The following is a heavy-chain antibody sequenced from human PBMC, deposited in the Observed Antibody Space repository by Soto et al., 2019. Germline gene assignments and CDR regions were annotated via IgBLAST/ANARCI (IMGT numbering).Heavy chain of an antibody. D-gene: IGHD5-12*01. CDR1: GFTVSTYD. J-gene: IGHJ4*02. Sequence: QLVESGGGLFQAGGSTSLSCLVSGFTVSTYDMAWVRQAPGKGLEWASVIQSGGATYYPDSAQGRFTISRDNSKNTVYLQMSSLRMEDTGVYSCVRVLYDSGVVDFWGQGSLITVS. V-gene: IGHV3-53*01. CDR3: VRVLYDSGVVDF. CDR2: IQSGGAT.